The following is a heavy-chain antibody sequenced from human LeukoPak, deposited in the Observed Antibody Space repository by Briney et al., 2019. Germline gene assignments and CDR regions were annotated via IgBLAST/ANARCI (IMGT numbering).Heavy chain of an antibody. CDR2: IYYSGST. V-gene: IGHV4-59*12. Sequence: SETLSLTCTVSGGSISSYYWSWIRQPPGKGLEWIGYIYYSGSTNYNPSLKSRVTISVDTSKNQFSLKLSSVTAADTAVYYCARGRRYYDSSGYYYVGNWFDPWGQGTLVTVSS. D-gene: IGHD3-22*01. CDR3: ARGRRYYDSSGYYYVGNWFDP. J-gene: IGHJ5*02. CDR1: GGSISSYY.